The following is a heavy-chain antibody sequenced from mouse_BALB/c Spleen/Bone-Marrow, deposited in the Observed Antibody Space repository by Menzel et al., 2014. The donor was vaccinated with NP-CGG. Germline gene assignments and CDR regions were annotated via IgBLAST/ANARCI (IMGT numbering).Heavy chain of an antibody. V-gene: IGHV1-54*01. J-gene: IGHJ2*01. CDR3: ARRIYYAMGY. CDR2: LNPGSGGT. CDR1: GYAFTNYL. D-gene: IGHD2-1*01. Sequence: VKVVESGAELVRPGTSVKASCKASGYAFTNYLIEWVKQRPGQGLEWIGVLNPGSGGTNYNEKFKGKATLTADKSSSSAYMQLSSLTSDDSAVYFCARRIYYAMGYWGQGTTLTVSS.